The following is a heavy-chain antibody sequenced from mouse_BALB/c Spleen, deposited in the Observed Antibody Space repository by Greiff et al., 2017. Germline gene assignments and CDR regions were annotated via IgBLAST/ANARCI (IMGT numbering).Heavy chain of an antibody. J-gene: IGHJ2*01. CDR2: INPSNGRT. Sequence: QVQLQQPGAELVKPGASVKLSCKASGYTFTSYWMHWVKQRPGQGLEWIGEINPSNGRTNYNEKFKSKATLTVDKSSSTAYMQLSSLTSEDSAVYYCAREGNYGNYVGNFDYWGQGTTLTVSS. D-gene: IGHD2-1*01. CDR3: AREGNYGNYVGNFDY. V-gene: IGHV1S81*02. CDR1: GYTFTSYW.